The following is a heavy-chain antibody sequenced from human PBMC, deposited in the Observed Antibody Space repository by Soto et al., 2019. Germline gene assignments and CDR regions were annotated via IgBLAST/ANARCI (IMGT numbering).Heavy chain of an antibody. CDR3: ASRRITMVRGARCYYYYATDV. CDR1: GGTFSSYA. Sequence: GASVKVSCKASGGTFSSYAISWVRQAPGQGLEWMGGIIPIFGTANYAQKFQGRVTITADESTSTAYMELSSLRSEDQAVYYCASRRITMVRGARCYYYYATDVLGQGTSVTGFS. J-gene: IGHJ6*02. D-gene: IGHD3-10*01. CDR2: IIPIFGTA. V-gene: IGHV1-69*13.